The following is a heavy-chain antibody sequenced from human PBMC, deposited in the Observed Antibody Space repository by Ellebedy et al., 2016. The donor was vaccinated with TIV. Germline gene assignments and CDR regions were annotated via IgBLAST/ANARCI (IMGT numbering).Heavy chain of an antibody. V-gene: IGHV3-23*01. CDR2: ISGSGVST. J-gene: IGHJ6*02. Sequence: GESLKISCAASGFTFSSYAMSWVRQAPGKGLEWVSGISGSGVSTYYADSVKGRFTISRDNSKNTLYLQMNSLRAEDTAVYYYYYGMDVWGQGTTVTVSS. CDR3: YYGMDV. CDR1: GFTFSSYA.